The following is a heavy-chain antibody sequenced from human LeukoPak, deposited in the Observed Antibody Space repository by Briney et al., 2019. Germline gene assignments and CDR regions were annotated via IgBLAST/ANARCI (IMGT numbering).Heavy chain of an antibody. Sequence: GGSLRLSCAASGFTFSSYSMNWVRQAPGKGLKWVSSISSSSSYIYYADSLKGRFTISRDNAKNSLYLQMNSLKAEDTAVYYCVRDIRGWYFEDYWGQGTLVTVSS. V-gene: IGHV3-21*01. D-gene: IGHD6-19*01. J-gene: IGHJ4*02. CDR1: GFTFSSYS. CDR2: ISSSSSYI. CDR3: VRDIRGWYFEDY.